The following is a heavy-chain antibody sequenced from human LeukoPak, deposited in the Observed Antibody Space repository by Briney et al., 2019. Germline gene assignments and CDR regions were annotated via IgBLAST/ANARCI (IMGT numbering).Heavy chain of an antibody. CDR1: GGSISSYY. D-gene: IGHD2-21*01. CDR2: IYYRGST. CDR3: ARQGIVGWFAP. J-gene: IGHJ5*02. Sequence: PSETQSLTCTVSGGSISSYYWSWIRHPPGKGLEWIGYIYYRGSTNYNPSLKSRVTISVDTTKSQFSLKLSSVTAAHTAVYYCARQGIVGWFAPASQGSLVTVPS. V-gene: IGHV4-59*08.